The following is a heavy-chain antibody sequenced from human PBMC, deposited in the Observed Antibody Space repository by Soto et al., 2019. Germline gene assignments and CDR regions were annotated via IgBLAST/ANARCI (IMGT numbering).Heavy chain of an antibody. CDR1: GFTFSNHY. CDR3: ARDGVLFRAGFDS. D-gene: IGHD3-3*01. Sequence: QMHLVESGGGLVKPGGSLRLSCEDSGFTFSNHYMAWIRQAPGKGLEWVSYISTSGTSTFYADSVKGRFTISRDNAKDSLFLQMNSLRVDDTAVYFCARDGVLFRAGFDSWGQGTLVTVAS. CDR2: ISTSGTST. V-gene: IGHV3-11*01. J-gene: IGHJ4*02.